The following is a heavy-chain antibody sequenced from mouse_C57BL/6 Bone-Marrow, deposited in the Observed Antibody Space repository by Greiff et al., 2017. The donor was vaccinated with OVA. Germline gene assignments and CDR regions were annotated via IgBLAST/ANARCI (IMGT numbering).Heavy chain of an antibody. CDR1: GFTFSSYA. Sequence: EVMLVESGEGLVKPGGSLKLSCAASGFTFSSYAMSWVRQTPEQRLEWVAYISSGGDYIYYADTVKGRFTIYRDNARNTLYLQMSSLKSEDTAMYYCRREVDGYCVGAYAMDYWGQGTSVTVSS. J-gene: IGHJ4*01. V-gene: IGHV5-9-1*02. CDR2: ISSGGDYI. D-gene: IGHD2-3*01. CDR3: RREVDGYCVGAYAMDY.